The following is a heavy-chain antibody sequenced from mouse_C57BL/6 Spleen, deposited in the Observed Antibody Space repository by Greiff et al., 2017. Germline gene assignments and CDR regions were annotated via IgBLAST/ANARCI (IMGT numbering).Heavy chain of an antibody. Sequence: EVKLLESGPELVKPGASVKMSCKASGYTFTDYNMHWVKQSHGKSLEWIGYINPNNGGTSYNQKFKGKATLTVNKSSSTAYMELRSLASEDSAVYYCARYDDGYDWYFDVWGTGTTVTVSS. CDR1: GYTFTDYN. CDR3: ARYDDGYDWYFDV. D-gene: IGHD2-3*01. J-gene: IGHJ1*03. V-gene: IGHV1-22*01. CDR2: INPNNGGT.